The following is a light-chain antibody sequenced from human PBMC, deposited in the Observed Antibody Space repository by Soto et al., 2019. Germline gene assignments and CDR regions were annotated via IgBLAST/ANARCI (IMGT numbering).Light chain of an antibody. CDR1: QTVSSY. J-gene: IGKJ1*01. CDR2: GAT. Sequence: DIQLTQFPSFLSASVGDQVTLTCRASQTVSSYLHWFQQKPGKAPKLVIFGATKLQSGVPARFAGSGPGTDFTLTISGLQPEDFATYYCHQTYDTLWTFGQGTKM. V-gene: IGKV1-39*01. CDR3: HQTYDTLWT.